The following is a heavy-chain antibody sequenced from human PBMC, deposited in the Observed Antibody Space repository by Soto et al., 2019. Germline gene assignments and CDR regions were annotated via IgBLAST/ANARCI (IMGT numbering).Heavy chain of an antibody. CDR1: GFTVGSAW. J-gene: IGHJ5*02. V-gene: IGHV3-15*07. D-gene: IGHD4-4*01. CDR2: IKSKVDGGTT. CDR3: TSAPQRVLTEVMARS. Sequence: EVQLVESGGGLVKPGGSLRLGCEVSGFTVGSAWMNWVRQAPGKGLVWVGRIKSKVDGGTTDYAEPVKGRFTISIDDSKNTLYLQMESLKTEDTAVYYCTSAPQRVLTEVMARSWGQGTLVTVSS.